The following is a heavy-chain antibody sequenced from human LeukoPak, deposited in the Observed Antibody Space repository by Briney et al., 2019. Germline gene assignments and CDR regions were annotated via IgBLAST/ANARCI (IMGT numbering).Heavy chain of an antibody. V-gene: IGHV4-39*07. CDR3: ARTPGIAVAGMFDY. D-gene: IGHD6-19*01. CDR1: GGSISSSSYY. CDR2: IYYSGST. Sequence: SETLSLTCTVSGGSISSSSYYWDWLRQPPEKGLEWIGSIYYSGSTYYNPSLKSRVTISVDTSKNQFSLKLSSVTAADTAVYYCARTPGIAVAGMFDYWGQGTLVTVSS. J-gene: IGHJ4*02.